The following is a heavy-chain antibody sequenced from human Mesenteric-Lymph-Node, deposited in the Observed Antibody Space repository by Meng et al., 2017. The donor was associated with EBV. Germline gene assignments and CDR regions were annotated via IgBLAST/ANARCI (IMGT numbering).Heavy chain of an antibody. D-gene: IGHD3-10*01. CDR2: IYHSGST. CDR1: GGSISSYNW. Sequence: RQGPGPGLWKPSGTSSLTCAVSGGSISSYNWWSWVRQPPGKGLEWIGEIYHSGSTNNNPSLRSRVTISVDKSKNQFSLRLSSVTAADTAVYYCAKVDGSGRSNWFDPWGQGTLVTVSS. J-gene: IGHJ5*02. V-gene: IGHV4-4*02. CDR3: AKVDGSGRSNWFDP.